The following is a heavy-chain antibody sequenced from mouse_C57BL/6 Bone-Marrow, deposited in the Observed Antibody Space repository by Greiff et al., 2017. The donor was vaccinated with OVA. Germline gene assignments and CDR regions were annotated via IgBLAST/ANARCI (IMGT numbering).Heavy chain of an antibody. CDR2: IDPENGDT. CDR3: TAYYSNYRFAWFAY. J-gene: IGHJ3*01. V-gene: IGHV14-4*01. CDR1: GFNIKDDY. D-gene: IGHD2-5*01. Sequence: VQLQQSGAELVRPGASVKLSCTASGFNIKDDYMHWVKQRPEQGLEWIGWIDPENGDTEYDSKFHGKATITADTSSNTAYLQLSSLTSEDTAVYSCTAYYSNYRFAWFAYWGQGTLVTVSA.